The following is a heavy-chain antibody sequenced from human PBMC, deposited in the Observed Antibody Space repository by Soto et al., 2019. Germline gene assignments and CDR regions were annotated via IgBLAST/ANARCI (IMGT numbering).Heavy chain of an antibody. CDR3: ARNPWKRPKLLYSGYENPDY. V-gene: IGHV3-21*01. CDR2: ISSSSSYI. Sequence: GGSLRLSCAASGFTFSSYSMNWVRQAPGKGPEWVSSISSSSSYIYYADSVKGRFTISRDNAKNSLYLQMNSLRAEDTAVYYCARNPWKRPKLLYSGYENPDYWGQGTLVTVSS. CDR1: GFTFSSYS. D-gene: IGHD5-12*01. J-gene: IGHJ4*02.